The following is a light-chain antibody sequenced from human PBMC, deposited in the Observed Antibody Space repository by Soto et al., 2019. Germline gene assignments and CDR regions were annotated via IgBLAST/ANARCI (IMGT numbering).Light chain of an antibody. CDR2: XAS. V-gene: IGKV3-11*01. Sequence: VLSQSPVTLSLSPGERASLSCGASQSIASHLAWYQQKPGRATRLLXHXASSRATGIPARLSGSGSGTDFTLTISSLEPEDFAVSYCQQRNNWPHSITFGPGTRLEIK. CDR1: QSIASH. J-gene: IGKJ5*01. CDR3: QQRNNWPHSIT.